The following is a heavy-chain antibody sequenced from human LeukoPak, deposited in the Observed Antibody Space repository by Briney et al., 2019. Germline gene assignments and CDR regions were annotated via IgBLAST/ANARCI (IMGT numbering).Heavy chain of an antibody. CDR2: IYYSGSS. V-gene: IGHV4-61*01. J-gene: IGHJ4*02. CDR1: GGLVSSGSFY. Sequence: SETLSLTCIVSGGLVSSGSFYWSWIRQPPGKGLEWIGYIYYSGSSNYNPSVKDRVTISVDTSKNQFSLKLSSVTAADTAVYYCARGRRHQYYYDSSDYYLFDYWGQGTLVTVSS. D-gene: IGHD3-22*01. CDR3: ARGRRHQYYYDSSDYYLFDY.